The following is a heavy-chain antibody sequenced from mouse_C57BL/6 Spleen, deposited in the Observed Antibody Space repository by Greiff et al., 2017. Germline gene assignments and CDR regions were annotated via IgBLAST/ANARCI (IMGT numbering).Heavy chain of an antibody. Sequence: QVQLQQSGAELVKPGASVKLSCKASGYTFTSYWMQWVKQRPGQGLEWIGEIDPYHSYTNYNQKFKGKATLTVDTSSSTAYMQLSSLTSEDSAVYYCARESHYDNPYYAMGYWGQGASVTVSS. D-gene: IGHD2-1*01. J-gene: IGHJ4*01. CDR3: ARESHYDNPYYAMGY. CDR2: IDPYHSYT. CDR1: GYTFTSYW. V-gene: IGHV1-50*01.